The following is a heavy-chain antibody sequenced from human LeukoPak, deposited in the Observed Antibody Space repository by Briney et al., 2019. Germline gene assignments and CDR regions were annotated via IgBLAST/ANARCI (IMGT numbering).Heavy chain of an antibody. J-gene: IGHJ4*02. V-gene: IGHV3-48*04. CDR2: ISSSSSSI. CDR1: GFTFSSYS. Sequence: PGGSLRLSCAASGFTFSSYSMNWVRQAPGKGLEWVSYISSSSSSIYYADSVKGRFTISRDNAKNSLYLQMNSLRAEDTAVYYCARDDNSNGWPSTEYFDYWGQGALVTVSS. CDR3: ARDDNSNGWPSTEYFDY. D-gene: IGHD6-19*01.